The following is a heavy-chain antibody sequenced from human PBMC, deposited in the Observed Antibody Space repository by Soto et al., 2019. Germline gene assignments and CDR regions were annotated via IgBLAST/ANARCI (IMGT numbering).Heavy chain of an antibody. CDR3: ARGYVVHCTNGVCYPTRYFDY. CDR1: GGSFSGYY. V-gene: IGHV4-34*01. D-gene: IGHD2-8*01. J-gene: IGHJ4*02. Sequence: SETLSLTCAVYGGSFSGYYWSWIRQPPGKGLEWIGEINHSGSTNYNPSLKIRVTISVDTSKNQFSLKLSSVTAADTAVYYCARGYVVHCTNGVCYPTRYFDYWGQGTLVTVSS. CDR2: INHSGST.